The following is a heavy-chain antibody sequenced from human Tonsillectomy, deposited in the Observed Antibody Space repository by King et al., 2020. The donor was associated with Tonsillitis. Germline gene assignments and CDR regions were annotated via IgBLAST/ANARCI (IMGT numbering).Heavy chain of an antibody. CDR3: AKDHYSSSGNWFDP. V-gene: IGHV3-43*02. J-gene: IGHJ5*02. CDR2: ISADGGST. D-gene: IGHD6-6*01. Sequence: VQLVESGGGVVQPGGSLRLSCAASGFTFDDYAIHWVRQAPGKGLEWVSLISADGGSTYYADSVKGRFTISRDNSKNSLYLQMNSLRTEDTALYYCAKDHYSSSGNWFDPWRQGTLVTVSS. CDR1: GFTFDDYA.